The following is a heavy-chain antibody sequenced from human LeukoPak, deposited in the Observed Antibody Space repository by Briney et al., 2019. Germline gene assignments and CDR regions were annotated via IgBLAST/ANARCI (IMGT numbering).Heavy chain of an antibody. Sequence: PGRSLRLSCAASGFTFSSYGMHWVRQAPGKGLEWVAVIWYDGSNKYYADSVKGRFTISRDNSKNTLYLQMNSLRAEDTAVYYCARGAEYCSSTSCQGDAFDIWGQGTMVTVSS. D-gene: IGHD2-2*01. CDR2: IWYDGSNK. J-gene: IGHJ3*02. CDR3: ARGAEYCSSTSCQGDAFDI. V-gene: IGHV3-33*01. CDR1: GFTFSSYG.